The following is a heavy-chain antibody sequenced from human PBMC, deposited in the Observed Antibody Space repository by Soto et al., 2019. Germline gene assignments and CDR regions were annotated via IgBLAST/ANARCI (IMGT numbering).Heavy chain of an antibody. CDR2: VNPSAGAT. J-gene: IGHJ4*02. V-gene: IGHV1-46*01. Sequence: ASVKVSCKASGYTFTYNFMHWVRQAPGQGLEWMGIVNPSAGATRAAQKFQGRVTMTWDTSTSTVYMELSSLRSEDTAVYYCARGSHIAVDHYKKYYFDYWGQGTLVTVSS. CDR1: GYTFTYNF. CDR3: ARGSHIAVDHYKKYYFDY. D-gene: IGHD2-15*01.